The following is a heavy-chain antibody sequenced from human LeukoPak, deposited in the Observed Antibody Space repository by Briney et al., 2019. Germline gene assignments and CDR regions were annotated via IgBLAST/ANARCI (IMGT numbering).Heavy chain of an antibody. D-gene: IGHD5-18*01. J-gene: IGHJ4*02. Sequence: SETLPLTCAVYGGSFSGYYWSWIRQPPGKGLEWIGEINHSGSTNYNPSLKSRVTISVDTSKNQFSLKLSSVTAADTAVYYCARGGLAGGYSYGSFDYWGQGTLVTVSS. CDR2: INHSGST. CDR3: ARGGLAGGYSYGSFDY. V-gene: IGHV4-34*01. CDR1: GGSFSGYY.